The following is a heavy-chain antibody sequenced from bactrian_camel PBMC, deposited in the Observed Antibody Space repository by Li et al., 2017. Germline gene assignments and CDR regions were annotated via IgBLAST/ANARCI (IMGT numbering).Heavy chain of an antibody. CDR2: IYADGSRT. J-gene: IGHJ4*01. CDR1: GSTTDNYC. Sequence: HVQLVESGGGSVQAGGSLRLSCEVSGSTTDNYCLGWFRQAPGKDLEWLASIYADGSRTDYRSSVKGRFTISRDNAKNTVDLQMNSLKPEDTARYYCAKGVYSLVASQGTQVTVS. V-gene: IGHV3-2*01.